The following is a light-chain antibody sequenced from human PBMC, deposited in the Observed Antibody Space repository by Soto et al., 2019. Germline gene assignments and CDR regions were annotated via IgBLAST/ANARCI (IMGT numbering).Light chain of an antibody. J-gene: IGKJ4*01. CDR1: QGIRNY. V-gene: IGKV1-27*01. CDR2: AAS. CDR3: QKYNSFPS. Sequence: DIQMTQSPSSLSASVGDRVTISCRDSQGIRNYVAWYQQRPGKVPKLLIYAASTLQSGVPSRFSGSGSGTDFTLTISSLQPEDVATYYFQKYNSFPSSGGGTKVE.